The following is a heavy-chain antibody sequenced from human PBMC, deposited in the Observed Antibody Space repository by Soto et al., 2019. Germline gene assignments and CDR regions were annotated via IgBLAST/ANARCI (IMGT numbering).Heavy chain of an antibody. D-gene: IGHD6-19*01. CDR1: GFTFTSSA. V-gene: IGHV1-58*01. Sequence: QMQLVQSGPEVKKPGTSVKVSCKASGFTFTSSAVQWVRQARGQRLEWIGWIVVGSGNTNYAQKLQGRVTMTTDTSTSTAYMELRSLRSDDTAVYYCARDSSGWSAEYFQHCGQGTLVTVSS. CDR2: IVVGSGNT. CDR3: ARDSSGWSAEYFQH. J-gene: IGHJ1*01.